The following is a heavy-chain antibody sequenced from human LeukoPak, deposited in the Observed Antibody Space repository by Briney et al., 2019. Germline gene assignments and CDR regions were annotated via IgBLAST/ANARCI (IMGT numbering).Heavy chain of an antibody. D-gene: IGHD5-12*01. Sequence: GGSLRLSCAASGFTFSSYAMSWVRQAPGKGLEWVSAISGSGGSTYYADSVKGRFTISRDDSKNTLYLQMNNLRAEDTAVYYCAKDGAWLRFDDWGQGILVTVSS. CDR3: AKDGAWLRFDD. V-gene: IGHV3-23*01. CDR2: ISGSGGST. J-gene: IGHJ4*02. CDR1: GFTFSSYA.